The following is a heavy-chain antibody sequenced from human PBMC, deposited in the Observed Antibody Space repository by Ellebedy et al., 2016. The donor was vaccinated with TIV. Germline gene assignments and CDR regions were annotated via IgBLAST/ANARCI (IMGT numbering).Heavy chain of an antibody. V-gene: IGHV3-33*08. CDR3: ARDCSGGSCAPDY. CDR1: GFTFSSYG. D-gene: IGHD2-15*01. J-gene: IGHJ4*02. CDR2: IWYDGSNK. Sequence: GESLKISCAASGFTFSSYGMHWVRQAPGKGLEWVAVIWYDGSNKYYADSVKGRFTISRDNSKNTLYLQMNSLRAEDTAVYYCARDCSGGSCAPDYWGQGTLVTVSS.